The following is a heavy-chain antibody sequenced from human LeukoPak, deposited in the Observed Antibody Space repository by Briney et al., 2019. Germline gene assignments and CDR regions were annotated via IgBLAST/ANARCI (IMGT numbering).Heavy chain of an antibody. CDR3: AKDGHSGCYSAFDI. CDR2: ISVSGGST. D-gene: IGHD1-26*01. Sequence: RSGGSLRLSCAASGFTFSSYAISWVRQAPGKVLEWVSAISVSGGSTYYADSVKGRFTISRDNSKNTLYLQMNSLRAEDTAVYYCAKDGHSGCYSAFDIWGQGTMVTVSS. J-gene: IGHJ3*02. V-gene: IGHV3-23*01. CDR1: GFTFSSYA.